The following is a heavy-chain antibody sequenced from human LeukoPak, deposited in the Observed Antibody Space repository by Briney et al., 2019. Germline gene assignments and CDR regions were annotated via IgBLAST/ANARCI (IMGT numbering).Heavy chain of an antibody. J-gene: IGHJ4*02. Sequence: SVKVSCKASGGTFSSYAIRWVRQTPGQGLEWMGGIIPIFGTANYAQKFQGRVTITTDEATSTAYMELSSLRSEDTAVYYCARRKQSYYYDSSGYYYVFDYWGQGTLVTVSS. D-gene: IGHD3-22*01. CDR3: ARRKQSYYYDSSGYYYVFDY. CDR1: GGTFSSYA. CDR2: IIPIFGTA. V-gene: IGHV1-69*05.